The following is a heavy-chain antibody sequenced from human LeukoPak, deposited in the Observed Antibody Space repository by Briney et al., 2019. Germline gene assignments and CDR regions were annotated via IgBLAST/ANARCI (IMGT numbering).Heavy chain of an antibody. J-gene: IGHJ4*02. D-gene: IGHD3-10*01. V-gene: IGHV3-48*03. CDR1: GFTFRSYE. CDR3: ARSIKGDSDH. Sequence: GGSLRLSCAASGFTFRSYEMNWVRQAPGKGLDWVSYISSSGTTVYYADSVRGRFTVSRDNGKNSLYLEMNSLRAEDTAVYYCARSIKGDSDHWGQGTLVTVSS. CDR2: ISSSGTTV.